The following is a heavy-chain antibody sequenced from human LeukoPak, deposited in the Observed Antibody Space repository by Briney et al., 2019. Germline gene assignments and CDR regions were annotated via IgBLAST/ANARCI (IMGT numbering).Heavy chain of an antibody. CDR3: APGGPHFDY. CDR2: ISYDGSNK. J-gene: IGHJ4*02. CDR1: GFTFSSKY. Sequence: GGSLRLSCTASGFTFSSKYINWVRQAPGRGLEWVAVISYDGSNKYYADSVKGRFTISRDNSKNTLYLQMNSLRAEDTAVYYCAPGGPHFDYWGQGTLVTVSS. V-gene: IGHV3-30*03.